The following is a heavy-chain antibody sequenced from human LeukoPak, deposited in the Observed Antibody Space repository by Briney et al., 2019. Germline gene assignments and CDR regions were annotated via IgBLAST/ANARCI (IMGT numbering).Heavy chain of an antibody. CDR3: ASVAEELEQRFDY. Sequence: GSLRLSCAASGFTFSSYSMNWVRQAPGEGLEWVSSISSSSSYIYYADSVKGRFTISRDNAKNSLYLQMNSLRAEDTAVYYCASVAEELEQRFDYWGQGTLVTVSS. V-gene: IGHV3-21*01. CDR2: ISSSSSYI. CDR1: GFTFSSYS. J-gene: IGHJ4*02. D-gene: IGHD1/OR15-1a*01.